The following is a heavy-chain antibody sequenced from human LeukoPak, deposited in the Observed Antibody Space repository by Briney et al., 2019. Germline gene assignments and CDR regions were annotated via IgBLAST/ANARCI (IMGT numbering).Heavy chain of an antibody. CDR3: TSIHYYYYYMDV. V-gene: IGHV4-39*07. J-gene: IGHJ6*03. CDR2: IYYTGST. CDR1: GGSISSTGYY. Sequence: SETLSLTCTVSGGSISSTGYYWGWIRQPPGKGLEWIGIIYYTGSTYYNPSLKSRVTISVDTSKNQFSLKLSSVTAADTAVYYCTSIHYYYYYMDVWGKGTTVTVSS. D-gene: IGHD2/OR15-2a*01.